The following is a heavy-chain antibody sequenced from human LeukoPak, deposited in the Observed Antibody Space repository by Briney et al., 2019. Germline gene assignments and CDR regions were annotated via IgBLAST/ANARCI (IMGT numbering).Heavy chain of an antibody. CDR3: AKDRPQLAFEFDY. V-gene: IGHV3-30-3*01. Sequence: GGSLRLSCAASGFTFSSYAMHWVRQAPGKGLEWVAVISYDGSNKYYADSVKGRFTISRDNSKNTLYLQMNSLRAEDTAVYYCAKDRPQLAFEFDYWGQGTLVTVSS. CDR2: ISYDGSNK. D-gene: IGHD6-13*01. CDR1: GFTFSSYA. J-gene: IGHJ4*02.